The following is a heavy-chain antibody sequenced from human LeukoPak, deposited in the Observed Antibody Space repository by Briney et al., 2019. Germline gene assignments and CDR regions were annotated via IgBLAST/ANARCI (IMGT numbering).Heavy chain of an antibody. V-gene: IGHV1-18*01. J-gene: IGHJ3*02. Sequence: ASVKVSCKASGYTFTSYGISWVRQAPGRGLEWMGWISAYNGNTNYAQKLQGRVTMTTDTSTSTAYMELRSLRSDDTAVYYCARLISFSGYGRAFDTWGQGTMVTVSS. D-gene: IGHD3-22*01. CDR3: ARLISFSGYGRAFDT. CDR1: GYTFTSYG. CDR2: ISAYNGNT.